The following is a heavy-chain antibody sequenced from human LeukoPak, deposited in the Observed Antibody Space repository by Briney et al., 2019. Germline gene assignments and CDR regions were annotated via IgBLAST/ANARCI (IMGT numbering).Heavy chain of an antibody. CDR1: GFTFSSYW. V-gene: IGHV3-74*01. CDR3: TTRLQHHFDY. CDR2: INSDGSTT. D-gene: IGHD4-11*01. J-gene: IGHJ4*02. Sequence: GGSLRLSCAASGFTFSSYWVHWVRQTPGKGLVWVSRINSDGSTTSYADSVKGRFTISRDNAKNTLYLQMSSLRAEDTAVYYCTTRLQHHFDYWGQGTQVTVSS.